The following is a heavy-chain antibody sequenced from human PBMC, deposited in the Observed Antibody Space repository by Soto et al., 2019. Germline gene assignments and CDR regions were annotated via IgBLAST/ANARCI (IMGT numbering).Heavy chain of an antibody. D-gene: IGHD1-26*01. CDR3: ARDPGELLPFDY. V-gene: IGHV4-61*01. CDR1: GGSVSSGSYY. Sequence: TSETLSLTCTVSGGSVSSGSYYWSWIRQPPGKGLEWIGYIYYSGNTNYNPSLKSRVTISVDTSKNQFSLKLSSVTAADTAVYYCARDPGELLPFDYWGQGTPVTVSS. J-gene: IGHJ4*02. CDR2: IYYSGNT.